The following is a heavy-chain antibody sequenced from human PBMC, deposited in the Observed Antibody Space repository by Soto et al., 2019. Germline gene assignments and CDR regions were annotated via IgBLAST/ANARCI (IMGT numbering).Heavy chain of an antibody. CDR3: AKDMNWGGMTTIHYFDS. CDR2: ISSNSDTI. Sequence: EVQLMESGGGLVQPGRSLRLSCVASGFTADDYAMHWVRQAPGKGLEWVSGISSNSDTIDYADSVKGRFTISRDNAKNSLFLQMNSLRPEDTALYYCAKDMNWGGMTTIHYFDSWGQGTLVTVSS. V-gene: IGHV3-9*02. D-gene: IGHD4-17*01. J-gene: IGHJ4*02. CDR1: GFTADDYA.